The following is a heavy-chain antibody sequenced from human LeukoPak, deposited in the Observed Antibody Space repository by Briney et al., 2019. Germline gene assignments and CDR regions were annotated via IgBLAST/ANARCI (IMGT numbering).Heavy chain of an antibody. Sequence: SETLSLTCAVSGGSFRGYYWSWIRQPPGKGLEWIGEINHSDSTNYNSSLKSRVTMSVDTSKNQFSLTLSSVTAADTAVYYCARTYYDYVWGTSRPSYFDYWGQGTLVTVSS. D-gene: IGHD3-16*02. J-gene: IGHJ4*02. V-gene: IGHV4-34*01. CDR2: INHSDST. CDR1: GGSFRGYY. CDR3: ARTYYDYVWGTSRPSYFDY.